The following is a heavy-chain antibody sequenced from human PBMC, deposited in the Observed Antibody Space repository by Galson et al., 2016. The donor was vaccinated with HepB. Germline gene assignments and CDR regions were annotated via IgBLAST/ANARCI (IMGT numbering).Heavy chain of an antibody. J-gene: IGHJ3*01. V-gene: IGHV1-18*01. D-gene: IGHD2-15*01. CDR1: GYTFTSYG. CDR3: ARGLIVVVVADYAFEF. CDR2: ISAYNGNT. Sequence: SVKVSCKASGYTFTSYGISWVRQAPGQGLEWVGWISAYNGNTNYAQKLQGRVTITTDTSTSTAYMELRSLRSDDTAVYYCARGLIVVVVADYAFEFWGQGTMVTVSS.